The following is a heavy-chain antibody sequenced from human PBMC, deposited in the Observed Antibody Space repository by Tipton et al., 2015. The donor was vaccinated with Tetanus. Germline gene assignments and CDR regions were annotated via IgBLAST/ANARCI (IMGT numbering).Heavy chain of an antibody. D-gene: IGHD3-22*01. CDR3: AKYSLNSQYYGTSGYRTFDP. J-gene: IGHJ5*02. Sequence: GSLRLSCAASGFTFSNYTMNWVRQPPGKGLEWVSSISASGRYKYYADSVKGRFTISRDNAKNSVYLQMNSLRAEDTAIYYCAKYSLNSQYYGTSGYRTFDPWGQGALVTVSS. V-gene: IGHV3-21*04. CDR1: GFTFSNYT. CDR2: ISASGRYK.